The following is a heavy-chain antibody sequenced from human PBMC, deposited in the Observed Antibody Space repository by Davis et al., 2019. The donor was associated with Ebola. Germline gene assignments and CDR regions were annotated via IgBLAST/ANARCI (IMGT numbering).Heavy chain of an antibody. CDR3: ARGWLRSKFDY. CDR1: GDSVSGSSGA. J-gene: IGHJ4*02. V-gene: IGHV6-1*01. CDR2: TYYNSKWYN. D-gene: IGHD5-12*01. Sequence: HSQTLSLTCAISGDSVSGSSGAWNWIRQSPSRGLEWLGRTYYNSKWYNDYAASVKSRITVNPDTSKNQFSLQLNSVTPEDTAVYYCARGWLRSKFDYWGRGTLVTVSS.